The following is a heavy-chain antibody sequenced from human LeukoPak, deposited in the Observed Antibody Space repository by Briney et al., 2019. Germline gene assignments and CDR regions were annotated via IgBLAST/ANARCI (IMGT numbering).Heavy chain of an antibody. Sequence: GGSLRLSCAASGFTFSDYYMSWMRQAPGKGLEWVSYISTSGSTIYYADSVKGRFTISRDNAKNSLYLQMNSLRAEDTAVYYCSRSRHSGYDRRNYYFDYWGQGTLVTVSS. CDR3: SRSRHSGYDRRNYYFDY. V-gene: IGHV3-11*01. D-gene: IGHD5-12*01. J-gene: IGHJ4*02. CDR1: GFTFSDYY. CDR2: ISTSGSTI.